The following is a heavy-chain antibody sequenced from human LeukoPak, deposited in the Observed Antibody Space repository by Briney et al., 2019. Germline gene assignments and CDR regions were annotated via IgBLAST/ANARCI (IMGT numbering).Heavy chain of an antibody. Sequence: GASVKVSCKASGGTFSSYAISWVRQAPGQGLEWMGGIIPIFGTANYAQKFQARVTITTDESTSTAYMELSSLRSEDTAVYYCASLEYSSSRGYYYYYMDVWGKGTTVTVSS. V-gene: IGHV1-69*05. CDR1: GGTFSSYA. CDR3: ASLEYSSSRGYYYYYMDV. CDR2: IIPIFGTA. D-gene: IGHD6-6*01. J-gene: IGHJ6*03.